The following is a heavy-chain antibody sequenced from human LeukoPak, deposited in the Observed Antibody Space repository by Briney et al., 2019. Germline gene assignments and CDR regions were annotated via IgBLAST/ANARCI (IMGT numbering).Heavy chain of an antibody. CDR1: GGSISSSSHY. CDR2: IYYSGAT. J-gene: IGHJ4*02. D-gene: IGHD2-15*01. V-gene: IGHV4-39*01. Sequence: SETLSLTCTVSGGSISSSSHYWGWIRQPPGKALEWIGSIYYSGATYYNPSLKSRVTISVDTSKNQFSLRLSSATAADTAVYYSARLYCSGSSCFLDYWGQGTLVTVSS. CDR3: ARLYCSGSSCFLDY.